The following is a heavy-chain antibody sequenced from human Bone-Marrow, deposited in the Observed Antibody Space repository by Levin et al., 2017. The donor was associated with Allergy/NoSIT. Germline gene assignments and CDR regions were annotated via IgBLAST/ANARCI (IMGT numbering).Heavy chain of an antibody. CDR2: INHSGST. Sequence: SETLSLTCAVYGGSFSGYYWSWIRQPPGKGLEWIGEINHSGSTNYNPSLKSRVTISVDTSKNQFSLKLSSVTAADTAVYYCARNALYYYDSSGYYYYYFDYWGQGTLVTVSS. J-gene: IGHJ4*02. CDR3: ARNALYYYDSSGYYYYYFDY. D-gene: IGHD3-22*01. CDR1: GGSFSGYY. V-gene: IGHV4-34*01.